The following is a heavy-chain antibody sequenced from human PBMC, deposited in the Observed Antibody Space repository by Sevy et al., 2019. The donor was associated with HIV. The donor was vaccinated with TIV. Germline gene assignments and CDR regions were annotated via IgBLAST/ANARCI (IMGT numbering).Heavy chain of an antibody. CDR1: GFTFSSYA. D-gene: IGHD5-18*01. Sequence: GESLKISCAASGFTFSSYAMHWVRQAPGKGLEWVAVMSYDGSNKYYADSVKGRFTISRDNSKNTLYLQMNSLRAEDTAVYYCARERGYSYGRPLDYWGQGTLVTVSS. CDR2: MSYDGSNK. V-gene: IGHV3-30-3*01. CDR3: ARERGYSYGRPLDY. J-gene: IGHJ4*02.